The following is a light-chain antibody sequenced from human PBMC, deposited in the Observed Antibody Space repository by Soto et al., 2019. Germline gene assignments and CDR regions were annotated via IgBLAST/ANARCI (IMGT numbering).Light chain of an antibody. J-gene: IGKJ1*01. Sequence: EIVLTQSPAILSMSPGERATLSCRASQSVSSYFAWYQQKPGQAPRLLIYDASNRATGVPARFSGSGSGTDFALTISSLEPEDLAVYYCQQRRDWPVTFGQGTKVEIK. CDR1: QSVSSY. V-gene: IGKV3-11*01. CDR2: DAS. CDR3: QQRRDWPVT.